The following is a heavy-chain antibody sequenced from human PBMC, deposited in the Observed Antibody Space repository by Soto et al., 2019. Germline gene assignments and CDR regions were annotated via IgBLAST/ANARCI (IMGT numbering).Heavy chain of an antibody. V-gene: IGHV1-18*01. CDR2: INSYNGNT. Sequence: QVQLVQSGAEVKKPGASVKVSCKASGFTFTSCDISWVRQAPGQGLEWMAWINSYNGNTKYAQKFQGRVTMTTDTSTSTAYMELRSLRSDDTAVYYCARYDDSSGYDAFDIWGKGTMVTVSS. D-gene: IGHD3-22*01. CDR3: ARYDDSSGYDAFDI. CDR1: GFTFTSCD. J-gene: IGHJ3*02.